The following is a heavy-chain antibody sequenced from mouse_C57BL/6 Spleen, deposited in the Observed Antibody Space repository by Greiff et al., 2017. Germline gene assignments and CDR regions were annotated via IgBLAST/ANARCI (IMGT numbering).Heavy chain of an antibody. J-gene: IGHJ1*03. CDR1: GYTFTSYW. V-gene: IGHV1-72*01. CDR3: ARWITTVVADWYFDV. D-gene: IGHD1-1*01. CDR2: IDPNSGGT. Sequence: VQLQQPGAELVKPGASVKLSCKASGYTFTSYWMHWVKQRPGRGLEWIGRIDPNSGGTKYNEKFKSKATLTVDKPSSTAYMQLSSLTSEDSAVYYCARWITTVVADWYFDVWGTGTTVTVSS.